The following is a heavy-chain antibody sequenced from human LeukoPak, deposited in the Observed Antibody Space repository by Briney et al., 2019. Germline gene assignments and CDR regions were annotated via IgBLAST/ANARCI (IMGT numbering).Heavy chain of an antibody. CDR3: ARARWDRARYFDY. Sequence: ASVKVSCKASGYTFTGYYMHWVRQAPGQELEWMGWINPNSGGTIYAQKFQGRVTMTRDTSISTAYMELSRLRPDDTAVYYCARARWDRARYFDYWGQGTLVTVSS. J-gene: IGHJ4*02. D-gene: IGHD1-26*01. CDR2: INPNSGGT. V-gene: IGHV1-2*02. CDR1: GYTFTGYY.